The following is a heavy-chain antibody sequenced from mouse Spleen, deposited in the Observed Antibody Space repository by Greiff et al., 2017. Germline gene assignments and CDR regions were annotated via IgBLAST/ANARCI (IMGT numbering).Heavy chain of an antibody. CDR3: ARGDDYFDY. D-gene: IGHD2-3*01. CDR2: ISSGSSTI. CDR1: GFTFSDYG. J-gene: IGHJ2*01. V-gene: IGHV5-17*01. Sequence: EVKLVESGGGLGKPGGWVELSCAASGFTFSDYGMHWVRQAPEKGLEWVAYISSGSSTIYYADTVKGRFTISRDNAKNTLFLQMTSLRSDPTAMYYCARGDDYFDYWGQGTTLTVSS.